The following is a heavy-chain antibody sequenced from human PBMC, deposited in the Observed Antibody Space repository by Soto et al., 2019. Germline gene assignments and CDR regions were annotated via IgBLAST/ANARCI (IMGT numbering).Heavy chain of an antibody. CDR1: GGSINNYY. J-gene: IGHJ4*02. CDR2: ILYSGST. CDR3: TRHTYGRADFDS. V-gene: IGHV4-59*08. D-gene: IGHD4-17*01. Sequence: SETLSLTCIVSGGSINNYYWSWIRQVPGKGLEWIGEILYSGSTKYNPSLKSRVTISVDSSKNHFSLKLTSVSATDTALYYCTRHTYGRADFDSWGQGALVTVS.